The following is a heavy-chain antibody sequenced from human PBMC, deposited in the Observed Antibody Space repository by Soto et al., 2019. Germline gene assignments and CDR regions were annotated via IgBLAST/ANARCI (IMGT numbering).Heavy chain of an antibody. V-gene: IGHV3-21*01. J-gene: IGHJ4*02. CDR3: AGGGIAAAGRFDY. D-gene: IGHD6-13*01. Sequence: GGSLRLSCAASGFTFSSYSMNWVRQAPGKGLEWVSSISSSSSYIYYADSVKGRCTISRDNAKNSLYLQMNSLRAEDTALYYCAGGGIAAAGRFDYWGQGTLVTVSS. CDR2: ISSSSSYI. CDR1: GFTFSSYS.